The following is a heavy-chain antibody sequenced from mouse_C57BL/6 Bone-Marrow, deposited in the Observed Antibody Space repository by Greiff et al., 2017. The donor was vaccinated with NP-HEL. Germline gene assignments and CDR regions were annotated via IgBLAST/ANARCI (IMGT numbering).Heavy chain of an antibody. V-gene: IGHV2-2*01. J-gene: IGHJ3*01. CDR3: ARNELTGTGGALPY. CDR2: IWRGGST. D-gene: IGHD4-1*01. CDR1: GFSLTSYG. Sequence: QVQLQQSGPGLVQPSQSLSITCTVSGFSLTSYGVHWVRQSPGKGLEWLGVIWRGGSTDYNAAFISRLSISKDNSKSQVFFKMNRLQADDTAIYYCARNELTGTGGALPYWGQGTLVTVSA.